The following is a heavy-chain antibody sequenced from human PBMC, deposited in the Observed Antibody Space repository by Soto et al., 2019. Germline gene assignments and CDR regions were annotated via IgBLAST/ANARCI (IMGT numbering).Heavy chain of an antibody. CDR3: ASDRIAEFDY. Sequence: PGGSLRLSCAASGFTFSSYGMNWVRQAPGKGLEWVSSISSSSSYIYYADSVKGRFTISRDNAKNSLDLQMNSLRAEDTAVYYCASDRIAEFDYWGQGTLVTVSS. J-gene: IGHJ4*02. V-gene: IGHV3-21*01. D-gene: IGHD6-13*01. CDR2: ISSSSSYI. CDR1: GFTFSSYG.